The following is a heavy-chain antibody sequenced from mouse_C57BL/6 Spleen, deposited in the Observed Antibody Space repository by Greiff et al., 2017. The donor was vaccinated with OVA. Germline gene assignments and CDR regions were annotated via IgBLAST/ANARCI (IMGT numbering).Heavy chain of an antibody. Sequence: VQLQQSGPELVKPGASVKISCKASGYTFTDYYMNWVKQSHGKSLEWIGDINPNNGGTSYNQKFKGKATLTVDKSSSTAYMELRSLTSEDSAVYYCARLGRGGFDYWGQGTTLTVSS. CDR2: INPNNGGT. V-gene: IGHV1-26*01. CDR3: ARLGRGGFDY. D-gene: IGHD4-1*01. J-gene: IGHJ2*01. CDR1: GYTFTDYY.